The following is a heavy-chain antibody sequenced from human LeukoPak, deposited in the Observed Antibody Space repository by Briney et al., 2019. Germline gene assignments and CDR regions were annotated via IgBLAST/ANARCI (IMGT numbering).Heavy chain of an antibody. CDR2: ISGSGGST. V-gene: IGHV3-23*01. Sequence: PGGSLRLSCAASGFTFSSYAMSWVRQAPGKGLEWVSAISGSGGSTYYADSVKGRFTISRDNSKNTLYLQMNSLRAEDTAVYYCAKDAFRLGELSLFLLDYWGQGTLVTVSS. D-gene: IGHD3-16*02. CDR1: GFTFSSYA. CDR3: AKDAFRLGELSLFLLDY. J-gene: IGHJ4*02.